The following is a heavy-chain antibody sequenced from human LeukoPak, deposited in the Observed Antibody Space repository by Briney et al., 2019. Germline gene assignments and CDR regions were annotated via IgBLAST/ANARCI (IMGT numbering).Heavy chain of an antibody. CDR2: ISSSSSYI. J-gene: IGHJ4*02. CDR3: ARDRVGYSYGLDY. Sequence: GGSLRLSCAASGFTFSSYSMNWVRQAPGKGLEWVSSISSSSSYIYYADSVKGRFTISRDNAKNSLYLQMNSLRAEDTAVYYCARDRVGYSYGLDYWGQGTLVTVSS. CDR1: GFTFSSYS. D-gene: IGHD5-18*01. V-gene: IGHV3-21*01.